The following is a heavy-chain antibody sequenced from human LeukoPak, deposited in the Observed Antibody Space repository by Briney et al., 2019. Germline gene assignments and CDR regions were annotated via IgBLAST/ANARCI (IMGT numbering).Heavy chain of an antibody. Sequence: PGGSLRLSCAASGFTFSYFAMSWVRQAPGKGLEWVSGSSAGGGSTYYADSVKGRFTISRDNSKNTLYLQMNSLRPEDAAVYYCAKYSVGYCSGGTCDYLDYWGQGSLVTVSS. D-gene: IGHD2-15*01. J-gene: IGHJ4*02. V-gene: IGHV3-23*01. CDR2: SSAGGGST. CDR1: GFTFSYFA. CDR3: AKYSVGYCSGGTCDYLDY.